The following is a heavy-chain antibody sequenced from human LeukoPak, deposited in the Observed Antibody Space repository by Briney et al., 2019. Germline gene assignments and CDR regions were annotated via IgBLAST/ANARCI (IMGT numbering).Heavy chain of an antibody. V-gene: IGHV3-74*01. Sequence: PGGSLRLSCAASGFSFRSHWMHWVRQAPGKGLVWVSRINSDGSSTSYADSVKGRFTISRDNANNTLYLQMNSLRGEDTALYYCARRSAAKDAFDIWGLGTMVTVSS. D-gene: IGHD2-2*01. CDR2: INSDGSST. CDR3: ARRSAAKDAFDI. CDR1: GFSFRSHW. J-gene: IGHJ3*02.